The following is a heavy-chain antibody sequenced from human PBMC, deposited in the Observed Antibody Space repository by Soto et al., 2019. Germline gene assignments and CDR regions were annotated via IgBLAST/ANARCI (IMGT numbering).Heavy chain of an antibody. V-gene: IGHV1-3*01. Sequence: ASVKVSGKASGYTFTSYAMHWVRQAPGQRLEWMGWINAGNGNTKYSQKFQGRVTITRDTSASTAYMELSSLRSEDTAVYYCARGFDQGYSSGLYYFDYWGQGTLVTVSS. D-gene: IGHD6-19*01. CDR2: INAGNGNT. CDR3: ARGFDQGYSSGLYYFDY. CDR1: GYTFTSYA. J-gene: IGHJ4*02.